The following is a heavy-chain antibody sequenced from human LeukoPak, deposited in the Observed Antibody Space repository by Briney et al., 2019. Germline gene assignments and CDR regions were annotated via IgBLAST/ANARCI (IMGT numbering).Heavy chain of an antibody. V-gene: IGHV3-21*01. D-gene: IGHD3-22*01. CDR3: ARGSRYYDSSGYNDY. Sequence: GGSLRLSCAASGFTFSSYSMNWVRQAPGKGLEWVSSISSSSSYIYYADSVKGRFTISRDNSKNTLYLQMNSLRAEDTAVYYCARGSRYYDSSGYNDYWGQGTLVTVSS. CDR2: ISSSSSYI. CDR1: GFTFSSYS. J-gene: IGHJ4*02.